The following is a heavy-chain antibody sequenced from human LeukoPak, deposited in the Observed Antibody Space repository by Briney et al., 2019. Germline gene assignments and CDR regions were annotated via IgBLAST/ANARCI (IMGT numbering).Heavy chain of an antibody. J-gene: IGHJ4*02. V-gene: IGHV3-23*01. CDR1: GFTFSSYA. CDR3: AKTLSPYRTRLGFDY. D-gene: IGHD2-2*01. CDR2: ISGSGGST. Sequence: GGSLRLSCAASGFTFSSYAMSWVRQAPGKGLEWVSAISGSGGSTYYADSVKGRFTISRDNYKNTLYLQMNSLRAEDTAVYYCAKTLSPYRTRLGFDYWGQGTLVTVSS.